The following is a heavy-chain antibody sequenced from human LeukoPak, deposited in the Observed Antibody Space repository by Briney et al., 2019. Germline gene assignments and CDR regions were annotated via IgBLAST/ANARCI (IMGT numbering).Heavy chain of an antibody. CDR2: INHSGST. CDR3: ARGSYSSGWSDY. D-gene: IGHD6-13*01. Sequence: GSLRLSCAASGFTFSSYWMSWVRQAPGKGLEWIGEINHSGSTNYNPSLKSRVTISVDTSKNQFSLKLSSVTAADTAVYYCARGSYSSGWSDYWGQGTLVTVSS. J-gene: IGHJ4*02. V-gene: IGHV4-34*01. CDR1: GFTFSSYW.